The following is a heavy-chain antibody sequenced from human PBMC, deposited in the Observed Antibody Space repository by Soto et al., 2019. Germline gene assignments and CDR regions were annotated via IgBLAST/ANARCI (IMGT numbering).Heavy chain of an antibody. CDR2: IRSKAYGGTT. Sequence: PGGSLRLSCTASGFAFGDYAMSWVRQAPGKGLEWVGFIRSKAYGGTTEYAASVKGRFTISRDDSKSIAYLQMNSLKTEDTAVYYCTRGGMDVWGQGTTVTVSS. CDR1: GFAFGDYA. J-gene: IGHJ6*02. CDR3: TRGGMDV. V-gene: IGHV3-49*04.